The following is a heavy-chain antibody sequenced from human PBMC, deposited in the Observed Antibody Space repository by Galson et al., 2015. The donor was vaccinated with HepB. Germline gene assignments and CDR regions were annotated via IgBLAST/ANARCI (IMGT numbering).Heavy chain of an antibody. CDR3: ARGALVAVVDATQNNWFDP. D-gene: IGHD2-15*01. V-gene: IGHV1-46*01. J-gene: IGHJ5*02. Sequence: SVKVSCKASGYTFTTYYIHWVRQAPGQGLEWVGIINPSSGSTTYAQKFQGRVTMTRDTSTSTAYMELRSLRSDDTAVYYCARGALVAVVDATQNNWFDPWGHGTLVTVSS. CDR2: INPSSGST. CDR1: GYTFTTYY.